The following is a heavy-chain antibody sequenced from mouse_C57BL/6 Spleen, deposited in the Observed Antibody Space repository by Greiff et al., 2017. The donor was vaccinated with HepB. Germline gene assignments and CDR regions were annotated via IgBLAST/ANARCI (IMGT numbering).Heavy chain of an antibody. Sequence: EVKLMESGGGLVKPGGSLKLSCAASGFTFSDYGMHWVRQAPEKGLEWVAYISSGSSTIYYADTVKGRFTISRNNAKNTLFLQMTSLRSEDTAMYYCARRSYNYGSSYDYWGQGTTLTVSS. CDR2: ISSGSSTI. CDR1: GFTFSDYG. J-gene: IGHJ2*01. V-gene: IGHV5-17*01. D-gene: IGHD1-1*01. CDR3: ARRSYNYGSSYDY.